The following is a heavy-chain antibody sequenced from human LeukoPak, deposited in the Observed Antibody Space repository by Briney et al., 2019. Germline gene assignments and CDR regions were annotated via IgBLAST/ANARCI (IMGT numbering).Heavy chain of an antibody. J-gene: IGHJ4*02. CDR2: IYYSGST. D-gene: IGHD4-17*01. CDR3: ARVDYGDTVYYDY. CDR1: GGSISSSSYY. V-gene: IGHV4-39*01. Sequence: SETLSLTCTVPGGSISSSSYYWGWIRQPPGKGLEWIGSIYYSGSTYYNPSLKSRVTISVDTSKNQFSLKLSSVTAADTAVYYCARVDYGDTVYYDYWGQGTLVTVSS.